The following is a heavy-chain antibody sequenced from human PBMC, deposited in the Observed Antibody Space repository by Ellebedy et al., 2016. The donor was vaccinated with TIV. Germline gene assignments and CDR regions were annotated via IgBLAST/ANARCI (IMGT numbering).Heavy chain of an antibody. Sequence: AASVKVSCKTSGYTFTGPYVHCVRQAPGQGLEWMGWILPNNGGTNYAQKFRGRVTMTRDMSINTAYMELSTLTSDDTAVYYCAISPNQYFFDYWGQGTLVTVSS. D-gene: IGHD3-9*01. V-gene: IGHV1-2*02. CDR1: GYTFTGPY. J-gene: IGHJ4*02. CDR3: AISPNQYFFDY. CDR2: ILPNNGGT.